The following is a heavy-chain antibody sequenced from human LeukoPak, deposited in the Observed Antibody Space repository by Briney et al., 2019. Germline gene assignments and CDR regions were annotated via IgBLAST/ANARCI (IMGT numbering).Heavy chain of an antibody. V-gene: IGHV3-11*03. D-gene: IGHD4-17*01. CDR2: ISSSSSYT. Sequence: GGSLRLSCAASGFTFSDYYMSWIRQAPGKGLKWVSYISSSSSYTNYADSVKGRFTISRDNAKNSLYLQMNSLRAEDTAVYYCARPSGVVTRVTRVDYWGQGTLVTVSS. CDR1: GFTFSDYY. CDR3: ARPSGVVTRVTRVDY. J-gene: IGHJ4*02.